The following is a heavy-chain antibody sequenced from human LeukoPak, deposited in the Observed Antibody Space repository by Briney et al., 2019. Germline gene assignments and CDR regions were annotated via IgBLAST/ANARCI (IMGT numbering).Heavy chain of an antibody. CDR3: ATDFYDST. CDR2: IRSNSDGGTI. D-gene: IGHD3-22*01. V-gene: IGHV3-15*07. CDR1: GFTFSNAW. J-gene: IGHJ5*02. Sequence: GGSLRLSCATSGFTFSNAWMNWVRQAPGKGLEWVGRIRSNSDGGTIDYAAPVKGRFTLSRDDSKTTLYPQMNSLQTEDTAVYYCATDFYDSTWGQGTLVTVSS.